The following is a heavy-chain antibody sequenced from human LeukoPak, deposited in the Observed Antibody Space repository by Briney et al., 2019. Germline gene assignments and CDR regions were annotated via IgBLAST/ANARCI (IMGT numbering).Heavy chain of an antibody. Sequence: KPGGSLRLSCAASGFTFTSYTMNWVRQAPGKGLEWVSSISSSTTYIYYADSVKGRFTISRDPAKNSLYLQMNSLRAEDTAVYYCARSAYYYYDSSGFPDYWGQGTLVAVSS. J-gene: IGHJ4*02. CDR1: GFTFTSYT. V-gene: IGHV3-21*01. CDR2: ISSSTTYI. CDR3: ARSAYYYYDSSGFPDY. D-gene: IGHD3-22*01.